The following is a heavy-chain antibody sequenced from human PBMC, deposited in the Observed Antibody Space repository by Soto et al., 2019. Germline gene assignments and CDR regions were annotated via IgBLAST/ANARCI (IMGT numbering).Heavy chain of an antibody. V-gene: IGHV3-74*01. J-gene: IGHJ6*02. D-gene: IGHD3-3*01. CDR3: ARWRKSKGGMDV. CDR1: GFTFSNDW. Sequence: GGSLRLSCAASGFTFSNDWMNWVRQGPGKGLEWVSRIISGGTGVTYADSVKGRFTIATDNAKNTLYLEMHSLIAEDPALYYCARWRKSKGGMDVWGQGTTVTVSS. CDR2: IISGGTGV.